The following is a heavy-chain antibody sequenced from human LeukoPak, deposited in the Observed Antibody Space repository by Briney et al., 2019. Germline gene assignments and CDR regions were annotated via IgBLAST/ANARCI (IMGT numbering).Heavy chain of an antibody. CDR2: IYHSGST. D-gene: IGHD3-10*01. CDR3: ARVKYYYDSGSSGPLDP. Sequence: ETLSLTCIVSGDSISKYYWSWIRQPPGKGLEWIGYIYHSGSTNYNPSLKSRVTMSVDTSENLFSLKLSSVTAADTAVYYCARVKYYYDSGSSGPLDPWGQGTLVTVSS. J-gene: IGHJ5*02. V-gene: IGHV4-59*12. CDR1: GDSISKYY.